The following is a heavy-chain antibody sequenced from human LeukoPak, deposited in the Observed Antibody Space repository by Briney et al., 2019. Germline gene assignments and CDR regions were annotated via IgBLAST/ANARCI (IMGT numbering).Heavy chain of an antibody. V-gene: IGHV7-4-1*02. D-gene: IGHD2-21*02. CDR2: INTNTGNP. Sequence: ASVKVSCKASGYTFTSYAMNWLRQAPGQGLEWMGWINTNTGNPTYAQGFTGRFVFSLDTSVSTAYLQISSLKAEDTAVYYCARLAYCGGDCYSGLAYWGQGTLVTVSS. CDR3: ARLAYCGGDCYSGLAY. CDR1: GYTFTSYA. J-gene: IGHJ4*02.